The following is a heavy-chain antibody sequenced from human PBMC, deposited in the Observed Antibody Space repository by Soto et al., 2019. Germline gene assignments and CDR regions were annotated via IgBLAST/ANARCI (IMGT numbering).Heavy chain of an antibody. J-gene: IGHJ3*02. Sequence: EVQLVESGGGLVKPGGSLRLSCAASGFTFSNAWMNWVRQAPGKGLEWVGRIKSNTDGGTTDYAAPVKGRFTISRDDSKNTLYLQMNSLKTEDTAVYYCTTDLVVGATADAVDIWGQGTMVTVSS. CDR1: GFTFSNAW. CDR3: TTDLVVGATADAVDI. V-gene: IGHV3-15*07. CDR2: IKSNTDGGTT. D-gene: IGHD1-26*01.